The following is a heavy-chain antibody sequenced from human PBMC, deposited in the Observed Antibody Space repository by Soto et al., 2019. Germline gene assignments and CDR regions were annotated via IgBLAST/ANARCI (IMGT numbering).Heavy chain of an antibody. V-gene: IGHV5-51*01. Sequence: GESLKISCKGSGYSFTSYWIGWVRQMPGKGLEWMGIIYPGDSDTRYSPSFQGQVTISADKSISTAYLQWSSLKASDTAMYYCARQPGRLYCGGDCYSSDYWGQGTLVTVSS. CDR2: IYPGDSDT. CDR1: GYSFTSYW. CDR3: ARQPGRLYCGGDCYSSDY. J-gene: IGHJ4*02. D-gene: IGHD2-21*02.